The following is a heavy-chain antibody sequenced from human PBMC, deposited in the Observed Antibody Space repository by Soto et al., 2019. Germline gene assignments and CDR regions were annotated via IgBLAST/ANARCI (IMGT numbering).Heavy chain of an antibody. CDR1: GFTFSSYA. V-gene: IGHV3-23*01. D-gene: IGHD2-2*01. CDR2: ISGSGGST. J-gene: IGHJ4*02. Sequence: GGSLRLSCAASGFTFSSYAMSWVRQAPGKGLEWVSAISGSGGSTYYADSVKGRFTISRDNSKNTLYLQMNSLRAEDTAVYYCAKMALFYCSSTSCSRGYFDYWGQGTLVTVSS. CDR3: AKMALFYCSSTSCSRGYFDY.